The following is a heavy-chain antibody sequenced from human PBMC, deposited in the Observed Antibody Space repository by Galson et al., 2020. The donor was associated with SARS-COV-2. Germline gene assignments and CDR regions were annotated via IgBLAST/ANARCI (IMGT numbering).Heavy chain of an antibody. CDR3: VKDKVGYSREFDY. D-gene: IGHD5-18*01. Sequence: GGSLRLSCAASGFTFAACAMNWVRQAPGKGLEWVSSISGAGGTTYYADSVKGRFSISRDNSKNTLYLQINSLRPEDTAVYYCVKDKVGYSREFDYWGQGTLVTVSS. CDR1: GFTFAACA. J-gene: IGHJ4*02. V-gene: IGHV3-23*01. CDR2: ISGAGGTT.